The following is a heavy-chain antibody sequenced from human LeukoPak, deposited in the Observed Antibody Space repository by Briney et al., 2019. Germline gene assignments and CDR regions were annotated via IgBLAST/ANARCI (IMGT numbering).Heavy chain of an antibody. V-gene: IGHV1-24*01. CDR2: FDPEDGET. CDR1: GYTLTELS. D-gene: IGHD1-26*01. J-gene: IGHJ4*02. Sequence: ASVKVSCTVSGYTLTELSMHWVRQAPGKGLEWMGGFDPEDGETIYAQKFQGRVTMTEDTSTDTAYMELSSLRSEDTAVYYCATDEGELLGFDYWGQGTLVTVSS. CDR3: ATDEGELLGFDY.